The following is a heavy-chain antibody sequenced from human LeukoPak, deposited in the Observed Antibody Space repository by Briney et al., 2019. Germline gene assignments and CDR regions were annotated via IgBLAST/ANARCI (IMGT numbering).Heavy chain of an antibody. J-gene: IGHJ5*02. CDR3: ARGRPYYDFWSGYYTFWFDP. CDR1: GGSFSGYY. D-gene: IGHD3-3*01. V-gene: IGHV4-34*01. CDR2: INHSGST. Sequence: PSETLSLTCAVYGGSFSGYYWSWIRQPPGKGLEWIGEINHSGSTNYNPSLKSRVTISVDTSKNQFSLKLSSVTAADTAVYYCARGRPYYDFWSGYYTFWFDPWGQGTLVTVSS.